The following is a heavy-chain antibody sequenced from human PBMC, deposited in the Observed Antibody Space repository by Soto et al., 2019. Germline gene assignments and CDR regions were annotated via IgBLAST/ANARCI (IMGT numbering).Heavy chain of an antibody. CDR3: ARDHSSGWPYYGMDV. J-gene: IGHJ6*02. Sequence: ASVKVSCKASGYTFTSYGISWVRQAPGQGLEWMGWISAYNGNTNYLKKLQGRVTMTTDTSTTTAYMELRSLRSDDTAVYYCARDHSSGWPYYGMDVWGQGTTVTVSS. CDR2: ISAYNGNT. V-gene: IGHV1-18*04. D-gene: IGHD6-19*01. CDR1: GYTFTSYG.